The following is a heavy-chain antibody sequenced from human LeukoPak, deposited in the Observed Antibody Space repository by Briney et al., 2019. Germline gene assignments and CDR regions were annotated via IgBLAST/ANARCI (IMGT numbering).Heavy chain of an antibody. CDR2: IYYSGST. D-gene: IGHD3-22*01. CDR1: GGSISTGGYY. CDR3: ARAAPNYYDSSGSLRNPYFDY. V-gene: IGHV4-31*03. J-gene: IGHJ4*02. Sequence: SETLSLTGTVSGGSISTGGYYWSWIRQHPGKGLEWIGNIYYSGSTYYSPSLKSRVTMSVDTSKNQFSLTLISVTAADTAVYFYARAAPNYYDSSGSLRNPYFDYWGQGTLVTVSS.